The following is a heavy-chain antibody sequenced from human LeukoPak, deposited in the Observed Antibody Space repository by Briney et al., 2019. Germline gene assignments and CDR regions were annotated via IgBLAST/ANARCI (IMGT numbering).Heavy chain of an antibody. CDR1: GGTFSSYA. V-gene: IGHV1-69*01. Sequence: SVKVSCKASGGTFSSYAISWVRQAPGQGLEWMGGFIPIFGTANYAQKFQGRVTITADESTSTAYMELSSLRSEDTAVYYCARDPTREKNWFDPWGQGTLVTVSS. J-gene: IGHJ5*02. CDR3: ARDPTREKNWFDP. CDR2: FIPIFGTA.